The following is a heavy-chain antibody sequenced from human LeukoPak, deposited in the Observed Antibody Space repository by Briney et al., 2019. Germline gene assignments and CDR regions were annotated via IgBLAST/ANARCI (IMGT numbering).Heavy chain of an antibody. Sequence: ASVKVSCKASGGTFSSYAISWVRQAPGQGLEWMGWINTNTGNPTYAQGFTGRFVFSLDTSVSTAYLQISSLKAEDTAVYYCTSYSSGWYPRFDPWGQGTLVTVSS. D-gene: IGHD6-19*01. CDR1: GGTFSSYA. CDR3: TSYSSGWYPRFDP. V-gene: IGHV7-4-1*02. CDR2: INTNTGNP. J-gene: IGHJ5*02.